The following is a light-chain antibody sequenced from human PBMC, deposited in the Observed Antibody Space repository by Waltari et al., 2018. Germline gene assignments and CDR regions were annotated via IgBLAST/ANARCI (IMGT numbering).Light chain of an antibody. CDR1: SSDVGAYKY. V-gene: IGLV2-8*01. CDR3: SSYAGSINFYV. Sequence: QSALTQPPSASGSPGQSVTISCTWTSSDVGAYKYVSWYQQHPDKAPKLIIFEVSKRPSGVPDRFSGSKSGNTASLTVSGLQADDEADYYCSSYAGSINFYVFGTGTKVSVL. J-gene: IGLJ1*01. CDR2: EVS.